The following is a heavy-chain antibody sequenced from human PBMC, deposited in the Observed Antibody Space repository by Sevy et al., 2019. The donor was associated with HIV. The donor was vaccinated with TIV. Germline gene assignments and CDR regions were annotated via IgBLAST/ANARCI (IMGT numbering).Heavy chain of an antibody. CDR1: GFTFSSYS. CDR3: ARDRPSGYSYGFDY. V-gene: IGHV3-21*01. D-gene: IGHD5-18*01. J-gene: IGHJ4*02. Sequence: GGSLRLSCAASGFTFSSYSMNWVRQAPGKGLEWVSSISSSSSYIYYADSVKGRFTISRDNAKNSLYLQMNSLRAEDTAVYYCARDRPSGYSYGFDYWGQGTLVTVSS. CDR2: ISSSSSYI.